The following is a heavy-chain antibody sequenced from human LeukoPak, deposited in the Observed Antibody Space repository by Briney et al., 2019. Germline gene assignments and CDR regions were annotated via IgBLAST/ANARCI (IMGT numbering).Heavy chain of an antibody. Sequence: GESRKFSGRASGYSFTSYWSAWVRQMPGKGLELMDVIYPADSDTSYNPSFQGHVTISADKSISTTYLQWSSLQASDTAMYYCARESSSWYDYWGQGTLVTVSS. CDR2: IYPADSDT. D-gene: IGHD6-13*01. CDR3: ARESSSWYDY. J-gene: IGHJ4*02. CDR1: GYSFTSYW. V-gene: IGHV5-51*01.